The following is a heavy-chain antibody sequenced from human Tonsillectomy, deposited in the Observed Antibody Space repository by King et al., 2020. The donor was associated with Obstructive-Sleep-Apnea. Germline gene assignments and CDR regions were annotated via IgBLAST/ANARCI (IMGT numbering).Heavy chain of an antibody. CDR2: IYYSGTT. J-gene: IGHJ5*02. Sequence: VQLQESGPGLVKPSETLSLTCTVSGGSISSSYWNWIRQPPGRGPEWIGYIYYSGTTNYNPSLKSRATISVDRSKNQFSLKLSSMTAADTAVYYCARSGTHISGWDLVDTWGQGTLVIVS. CDR3: ARSGTHISGWDLVDT. D-gene: IGHD6-19*01. CDR1: GGSISSSY. V-gene: IGHV4-59*01.